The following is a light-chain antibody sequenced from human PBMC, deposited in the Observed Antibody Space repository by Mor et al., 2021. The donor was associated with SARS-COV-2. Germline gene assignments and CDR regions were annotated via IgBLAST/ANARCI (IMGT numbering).Light chain of an antibody. CDR1: SYY. J-gene: IGLJ2*01. V-gene: IGLV3-19*01. CDR2: GKN. CDR3: NSRDSSGYPVI. Sequence: SYYASWYQQKPGQAPLLVIYGKNNRPSGIPDRFSGSSSGNTASLTITASQAEDEADYYCNSRDSSGYPVIFGGGTKLTVL.